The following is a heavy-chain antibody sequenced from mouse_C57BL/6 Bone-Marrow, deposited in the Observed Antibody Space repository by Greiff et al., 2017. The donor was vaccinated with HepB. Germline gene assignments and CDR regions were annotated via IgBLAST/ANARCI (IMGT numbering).Heavy chain of an antibody. CDR1: GYSITSGYY. D-gene: IGHD1-1*01. CDR3: ARDYYGSSWYFDV. CDR2: ISYDGSN. J-gene: IGHJ1*03. V-gene: IGHV3-6*01. Sequence: EVKLEESGPGLVKPSQSLSLTCSVTGYSITSGYYWNWIRQFPGNKLEWMGYISYDGSNNYNPSLKNRISITRDTSKNQFFLKLNSVTTEDTATYDCARDYYGSSWYFDVWGTGTTVTVSS.